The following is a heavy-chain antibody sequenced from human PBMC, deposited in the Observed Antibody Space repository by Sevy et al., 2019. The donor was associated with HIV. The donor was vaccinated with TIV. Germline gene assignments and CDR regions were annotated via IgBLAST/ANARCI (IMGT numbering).Heavy chain of an antibody. J-gene: IGHJ4*02. D-gene: IGHD3-3*01. CDR2: IYYSGST. V-gene: IGHV4-39*01. CDR1: GGSISSSSYY. CDR3: ARLDFWSGYPYFDY. Sequence: SETLSLTCTVSGGSISSSSYYWGWIRQPPGKGLEWIGSIYYSGSTYYYPSLKSRVTISVDTSKNQFSLKLSSVTAADTAVYYCARLDFWSGYPYFDYWGQGTLVTVSS.